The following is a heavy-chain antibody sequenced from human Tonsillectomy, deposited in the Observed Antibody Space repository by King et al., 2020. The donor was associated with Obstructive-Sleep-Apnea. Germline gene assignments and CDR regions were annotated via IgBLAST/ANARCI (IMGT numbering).Heavy chain of an antibody. D-gene: IGHD3-22*01. J-gene: IGHJ1*01. CDR3: AKDKGDYYDSSGNPSTLQPSSQRPVHFQH. V-gene: IGHV3-23*04. CDR2: ISGSGGST. Sequence: VQLVESGGGLVQPGGSLRLSCAASGFTFSSYAMSWVRQAPGKGLEWVSAISGSGGSTYYADSVKGRFTISRDNSKNTLYLQMNSLRAEDTAVYYCAKDKGDYYDSSGNPSTLQPSSQRPVHFQHWGQGTLVTVSS. CDR1: GFTFSSYA.